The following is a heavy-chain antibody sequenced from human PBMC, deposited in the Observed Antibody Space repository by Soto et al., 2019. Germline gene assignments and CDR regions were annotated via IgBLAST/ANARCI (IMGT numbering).Heavy chain of an antibody. CDR2: INHSGST. D-gene: IGHD6-19*01. V-gene: IGHV4-34*01. CDR3: ARARWGSGWYRLPYFDY. CDR1: GGSFSGYY. Sequence: SETLSLTCAVYGGSFSGYYWSWIRQPPGKGLEWIGEINHSGSTNYNPSLKSRVTISVDTSKNQFSLKLSSVTAADTAVYYCARARWGSGWYRLPYFDYWGQGTLVTVSS. J-gene: IGHJ4*02.